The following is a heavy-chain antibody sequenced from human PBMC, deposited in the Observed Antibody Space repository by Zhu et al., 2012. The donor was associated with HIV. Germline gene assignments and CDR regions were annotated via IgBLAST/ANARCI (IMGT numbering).Heavy chain of an antibody. D-gene: IGHD6-19*01. Sequence: EVQLMESGGGLVQPGGSLRLSCAASGFTFRTNWMHWVRQAPGKGLVWVSRISRDGSDTYYADSVKGRFTVSRDNAKNTLYLQMNSLRVEDMALYYCAREAVTAEFFDSWGQGALVSVSA. CDR3: AREAVTAEFFDS. J-gene: IGHJ4*02. V-gene: IGHV3-74*01. CDR2: ISRDGSDT. CDR1: GFTFRTNW.